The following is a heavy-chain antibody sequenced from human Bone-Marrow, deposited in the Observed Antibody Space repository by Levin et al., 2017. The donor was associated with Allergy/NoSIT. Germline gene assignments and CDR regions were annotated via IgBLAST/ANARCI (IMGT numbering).Heavy chain of an antibody. V-gene: IGHV1-69*02. Sequence: SVKVSCTISGRNINSYTVNWVRQAPGQGLEWMARIMPVLKEENYAQNFQGRLSVTADESTNTAHMELSSLTSDDTAVYYCATNSPLIRPDKFSSMDVWGQGTAVIVSS. CDR2: IMPVLKEE. D-gene: IGHD3-10*01. CDR3: ATNSPLIRPDKFSSMDV. J-gene: IGHJ6*02. CDR1: GRNINSYT.